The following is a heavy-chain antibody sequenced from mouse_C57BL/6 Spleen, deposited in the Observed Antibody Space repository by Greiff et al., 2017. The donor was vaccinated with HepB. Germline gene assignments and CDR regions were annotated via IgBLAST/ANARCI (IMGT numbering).Heavy chain of an antibody. D-gene: IGHD4-1*01. CDR1: GYSFTDYN. Sequence: VQLQQSGPELVKPGASVKISCKASGYSFTDYNMNWVKQSNGKSLEWIGVINPNYGTTSYNQKFKGKATLTVDQSTSTAYMQLNSRTSEDSAVYYCARSEDWDETAMDYWGQGTSVTVSS. V-gene: IGHV1-39*01. CDR2: INPNYGTT. CDR3: ARSEDWDETAMDY. J-gene: IGHJ4*01.